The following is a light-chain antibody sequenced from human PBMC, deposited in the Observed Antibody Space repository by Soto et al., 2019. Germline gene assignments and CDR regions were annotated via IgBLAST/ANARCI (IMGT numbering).Light chain of an antibody. J-gene: IGLJ1*01. Sequence: QCVLTQPPSASGTPGQRVTISCSGSSSIIGSNYAYWYQQLPGTAPKLLIYRNNQRPSGVPDRFSGSKSGTSASLAISGLPSEDEADYYCAAWDDSLSAHYVFGTGTKVTVL. CDR1: SSIIGSNY. CDR3: AAWDDSLSAHYV. CDR2: RNN. V-gene: IGLV1-47*01.